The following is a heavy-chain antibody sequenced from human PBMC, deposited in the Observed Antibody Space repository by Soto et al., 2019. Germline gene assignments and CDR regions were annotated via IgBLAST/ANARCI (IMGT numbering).Heavy chain of an antibody. CDR3: ASLGRHG. CDR2: ISTTGTAP. D-gene: IGHD3-16*01. Sequence: PGGSLRLSCTASGFSSSNYEMNWIRQAPGKGLEWVAHISTTGTAPYYADSVRGRFTVSRDNARNSLFLQMNNLRAEDTGVYYCASLGRHGWGQGTTVTVSS. CDR1: GFSSSNYE. J-gene: IGHJ6*02. V-gene: IGHV3-48*03.